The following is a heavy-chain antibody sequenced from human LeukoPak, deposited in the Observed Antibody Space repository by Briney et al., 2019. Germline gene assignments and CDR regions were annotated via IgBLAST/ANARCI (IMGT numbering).Heavy chain of an antibody. J-gene: IGHJ4*02. V-gene: IGHV3-21*01. CDR2: ISSSSSYI. Sequence: GGSLRLSCAASGFTFSSYSMNWVRQAPGKGLEWVSSISSSSSYIYYADSVKGRFTISRDNAKNSLYLQMNSPRAEDTAVYYCARDQSITMVRGITRAPPKYWGQGTLVTVSS. D-gene: IGHD3-10*01. CDR3: ARDQSITMVRGITRAPPKY. CDR1: GFTFSSYS.